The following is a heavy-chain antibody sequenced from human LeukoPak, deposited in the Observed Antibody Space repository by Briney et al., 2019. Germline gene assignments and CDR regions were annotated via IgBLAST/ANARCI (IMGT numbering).Heavy chain of an antibody. V-gene: IGHV1-2*04. CDR3: ARGYGGNPSHNWFDP. CDR2: INPNSGGT. Sequence: EASVTVSCKASGYTFTIYYMHWVRQAPGQGLEWMGWINPNSGGTNYAQKFQGWVTMTRDTSISTAYMELSRLRSDDTAVYYCARGYGGNPSHNWFDPWGQGTLVTVSS. D-gene: IGHD4-23*01. J-gene: IGHJ5*02. CDR1: GYTFTIYY.